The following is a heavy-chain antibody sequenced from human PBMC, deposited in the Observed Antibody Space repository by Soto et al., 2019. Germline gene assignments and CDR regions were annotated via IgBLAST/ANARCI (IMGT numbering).Heavy chain of an antibody. J-gene: IGHJ4*02. Sequence: QVQLVQSGAEVKKPGSSVKVSCKASGGTFSSYSINWVRQAPGQGLEWMGEIIPIFGTANYAQKFQGRVRITADESTSTADMELSSLRSEDTAVYYCARDGGRHSGGIDYWGQGTLVTVPS. CDR2: IIPIFGTA. D-gene: IGHD1-26*01. V-gene: IGHV1-69*01. CDR3: ARDGGRHSGGIDY. CDR1: GGTFSSYS.